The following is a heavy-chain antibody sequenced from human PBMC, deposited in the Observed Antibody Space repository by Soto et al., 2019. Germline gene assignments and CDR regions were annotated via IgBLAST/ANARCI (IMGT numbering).Heavy chain of an antibody. J-gene: IGHJ6*02. CDR2: IYYSGST. Sequence: TLSLTCTVSGGSISSSSYYWGWIRQPPGKGLEWIGSIYYSGSTYYNPSLKSRVTISVDTSKNQFSLKLSSVTAADTAVYYCARLRARADYYYGMDVWGQGTTVTVSS. CDR1: GGSISSSSYY. CDR3: ARLRARADYYYGMDV. V-gene: IGHV4-39*01.